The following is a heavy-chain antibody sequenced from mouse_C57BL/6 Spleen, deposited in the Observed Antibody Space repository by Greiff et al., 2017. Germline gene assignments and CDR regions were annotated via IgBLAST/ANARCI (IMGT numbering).Heavy chain of an antibody. J-gene: IGHJ4*01. D-gene: IGHD2-2*01. CDR1: GFNIKDYY. CDR3: TTTIVYGYG. Sequence: EVQRVESGAELVRPGASVKLSCTASGFNIKDYYMHWVKQRPEQGLEWIGRIDPEDGDTEYAPKFQGKATMTADPSSNTAYLQLSSLTSEDTAVYYCTTTIVYGYGWGQGTSVTVSS. V-gene: IGHV14-1*01. CDR2: IDPEDGDT.